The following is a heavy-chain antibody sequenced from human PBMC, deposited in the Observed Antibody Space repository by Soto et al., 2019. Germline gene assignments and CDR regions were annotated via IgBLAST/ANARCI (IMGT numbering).Heavy chain of an antibody. CDR2: IWYDGSYK. CDR1: GFTFSTYG. D-gene: IGHD2-15*01. V-gene: IGHV3-33*01. CDR3: ARDLYGGNTRSYYYGMDV. Sequence: QPGGSLRLSCAASGFTFSTYGMHWVRQAPGKGLEWVAVIWYDGSYKYYADAVKGRFTISRDNSKNTLYLQMNSLRAEDTAVYYFARDLYGGNTRSYYYGMDVWGQGTTVTVSS. J-gene: IGHJ6*02.